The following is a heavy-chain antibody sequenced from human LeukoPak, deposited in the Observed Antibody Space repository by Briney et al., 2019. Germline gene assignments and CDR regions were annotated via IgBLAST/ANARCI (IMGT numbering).Heavy chain of an antibody. CDR2: INPNSGGT. CDR3: ARDLTDYGDFY. CDR1: GYTFTGYY. D-gene: IGHD4-17*01. Sequence: GASVKVSCKASGYTFTGYYMHWVRQAPGQGLEWMGWINPNSGGTNHAQKFQGRVTMTRDTSISTAYMELSRLRSDDTAVYYCARDLTDYGDFYWGQGTLVTVSS. J-gene: IGHJ4*02. V-gene: IGHV1-2*02.